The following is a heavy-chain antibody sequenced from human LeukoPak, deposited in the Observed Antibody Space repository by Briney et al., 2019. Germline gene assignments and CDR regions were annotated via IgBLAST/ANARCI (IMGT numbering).Heavy chain of an antibody. CDR2: VYYTGNT. D-gene: IGHD6-13*01. J-gene: IGHJ4*02. Sequence: SETLSLTCTVSGGSISSYYWTWIRQTPGKGLEWIGYVYYTGNTDYNPSLRSRVTISLDSSKNQFSLRLSSVTAADTAVYYCARREAAGVFYFDYWGQGTLVTVSS. V-gene: IGHV4-59*01. CDR3: ARREAAGVFYFDY. CDR1: GGSISSYY.